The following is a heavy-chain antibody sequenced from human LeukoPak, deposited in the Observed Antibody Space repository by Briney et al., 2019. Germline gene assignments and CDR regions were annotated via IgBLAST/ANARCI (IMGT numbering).Heavy chain of an antibody. Sequence: GGSLRLSCAASGFTFSTYAMIWVRQAPGKGLEWVSAISASGTNTYYGDSVKGRFTISRDNSKSTLYLQMNSLRADDTAVYYCAKFYDILTGYFDYWGQGTLVTVSS. D-gene: IGHD3-9*01. V-gene: IGHV3-23*01. CDR3: AKFYDILTGYFDY. CDR1: GFTFSTYA. CDR2: ISASGTNT. J-gene: IGHJ4*02.